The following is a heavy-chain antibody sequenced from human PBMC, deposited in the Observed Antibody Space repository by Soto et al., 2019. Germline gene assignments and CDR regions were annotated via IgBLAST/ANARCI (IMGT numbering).Heavy chain of an antibody. CDR2: INYRGTT. V-gene: IGHV4-31*03. D-gene: IGHD5-18*01. J-gene: IGHJ4*01. CDR3: ARESYSFGRAFDI. CDR1: GGSINSDGYY. Sequence: SETLSLTCTVSGGSINSDGYYWSWIRHHPEKGLEWIGYINYRGTTYYNPSLESRLTISVDTSKNQFSLQLTSVIAADTALYYCARESYSFGRAFDIWGHGTLVTVSS.